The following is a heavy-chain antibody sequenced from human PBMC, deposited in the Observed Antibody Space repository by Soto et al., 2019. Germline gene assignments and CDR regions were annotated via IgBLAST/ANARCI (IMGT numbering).Heavy chain of an antibody. CDR2: INHSGST. CDR3: ARGLYVVVPAAMSFDY. J-gene: IGHJ4*02. CDR1: GGSFSGYY. Sequence: SETLSLTCAVYGGSFSGYYWSWIRRPPGKGLEWIGEINHSGSTNYNPSLKSRVTISVDTSKNQFSLKLSSVTAADTAVYYCARGLYVVVPAAMSFDYWGQGTLVTVSS. D-gene: IGHD2-2*01. V-gene: IGHV4-34*01.